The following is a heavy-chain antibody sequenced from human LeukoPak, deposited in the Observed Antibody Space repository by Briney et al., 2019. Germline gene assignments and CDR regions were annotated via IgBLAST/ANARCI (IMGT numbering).Heavy chain of an antibody. CDR1: GFTVGNNR. D-gene: IGHD3-10*01. V-gene: IGHV3-53*01. CDR2: VYGGGNT. CDR3: VRERFGAYVEN. Sequence: GGSLRLSCAASGFTVGNNRMSWVRQAPGKGLEWVSTVYGGGNTAYADSVRGRFTISRDTSKNTLLLQMNSLRAEDTAVYFCVRERFGAYVENWGQGALVTVSS. J-gene: IGHJ4*02.